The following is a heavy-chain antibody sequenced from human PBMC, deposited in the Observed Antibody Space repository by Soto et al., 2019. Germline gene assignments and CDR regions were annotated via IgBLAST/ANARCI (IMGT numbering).Heavy chain of an antibody. J-gene: IGHJ6*02. CDR3: ARGRGMNYYGMDV. V-gene: IGHV1-69*13. CDR1: GGTFSSYA. Sequence: GASVKVSCKASGGTFSSYAISWGRQAPGQGLEWMGGIIPIFGTANYAQKFQGRVTVTADEYTSTAYMELSSLRSEDTAVYYCARGRGMNYYGMDVWGQGTTVTVSS. D-gene: IGHD3-16*01. CDR2: IIPIFGTA.